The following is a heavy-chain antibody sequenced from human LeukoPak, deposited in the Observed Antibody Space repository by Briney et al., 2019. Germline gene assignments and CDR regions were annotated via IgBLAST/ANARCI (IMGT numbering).Heavy chain of an antibody. D-gene: IGHD2-2*01. V-gene: IGHV4-34*01. CDR3: ARGRYCSSTSCYFYWFDP. Sequence: SETLSLTCAVYGGSFSGYYWSWIRQPPGKGLEWIGEINHSGSTNYSPSLKSRVTISVDTSKNQFSLKLSSVTAADTAVYYRARGRYCSSTSCYFYWFDPWGQGTLVTVSS. CDR1: GGSFSGYY. CDR2: INHSGST. J-gene: IGHJ5*02.